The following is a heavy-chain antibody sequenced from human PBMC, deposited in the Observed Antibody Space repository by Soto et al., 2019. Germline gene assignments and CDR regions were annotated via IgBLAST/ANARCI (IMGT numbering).Heavy chain of an antibody. Sequence: ASVKVSCEVSGYTLTELSMHWVRQAPGKGLEWMGGFDPEDGETIYAQKFQGRVTMTEDTSTDTAYMELSSLRSEDTAVYYCATDNRPSLMATGRFDYWGQGTLVTVSS. CDR1: GYTLTELS. D-gene: IGHD5-12*01. CDR3: ATDNRPSLMATGRFDY. V-gene: IGHV1-24*01. CDR2: FDPEDGET. J-gene: IGHJ4*02.